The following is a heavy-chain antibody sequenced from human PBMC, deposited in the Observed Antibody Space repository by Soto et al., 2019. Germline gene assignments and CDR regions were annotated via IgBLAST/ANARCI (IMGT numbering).Heavy chain of an antibody. V-gene: IGHV4-30-4*01. CDR3: ASVVITQFYSDS. Sequence: PSETLSLTCTVSRGSISSGHYYWSWIRQPPGKGLEWIGYIYYSGSTYYNPSLKSRVTISVDTSKNQFSLKLSSVTAADTAVYYCASVVITQFYSDSRGQGTLISVSS. CDR2: IYYSGST. CDR1: RGSISSGHYY. J-gene: IGHJ4*02. D-gene: IGHD3-22*01.